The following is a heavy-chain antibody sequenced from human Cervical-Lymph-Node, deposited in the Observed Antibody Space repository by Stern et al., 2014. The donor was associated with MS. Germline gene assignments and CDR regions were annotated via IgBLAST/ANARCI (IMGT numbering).Heavy chain of an antibody. Sequence: EVHLESGGGSVQPGGSLRLSCAASGFTFSRYWMHWVRQVPGKGLIWVSRIDTYGSITSYADSVKGRFTISRDNAKNMLYLQMNSLRADDTALYYCTRDIGGAAGFWGQGTMVTVSS. CDR2: IDTYGSIT. V-gene: IGHV3-74*01. J-gene: IGHJ4*02. CDR1: GFTFSRYW. CDR3: TRDIGGAAGF. D-gene: IGHD3-16*01.